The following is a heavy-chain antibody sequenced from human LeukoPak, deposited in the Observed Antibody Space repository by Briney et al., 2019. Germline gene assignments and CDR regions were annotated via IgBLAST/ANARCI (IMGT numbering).Heavy chain of an antibody. V-gene: IGHV4-59*08. D-gene: IGHD6-13*01. J-gene: IGHJ5*02. CDR1: GDSINAYY. Sequence: SETLSLTCTVSGDSINAYYWGWIRQPPGKGLEWIGYIYFSGTTKYNPSLESRVTISVDTSKNQFSLKLSSVTAADTAMYYCARRRAEGGSNGHYNWFDPWGQGILVTVSS. CDR2: IYFSGTT. CDR3: ARRRAEGGSNGHYNWFDP.